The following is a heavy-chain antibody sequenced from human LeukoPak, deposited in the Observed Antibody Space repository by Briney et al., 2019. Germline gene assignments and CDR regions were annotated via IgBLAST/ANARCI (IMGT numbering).Heavy chain of an antibody. D-gene: IGHD1-14*01. CDR1: GFTFNSYT. Sequence: QPGGSLRLSCAASGFTFNSYTMNWVRQAPGKGLEWVSYISSTGNTIYYADSVKGRFTISRDNAKNSLYLQVNSLRAEDTAVYYCAKGTRQYSYYYFDYWGQGTLVTVSS. V-gene: IGHV3-48*04. J-gene: IGHJ4*02. CDR2: ISSTGNTI. CDR3: AKGTRQYSYYYFDY.